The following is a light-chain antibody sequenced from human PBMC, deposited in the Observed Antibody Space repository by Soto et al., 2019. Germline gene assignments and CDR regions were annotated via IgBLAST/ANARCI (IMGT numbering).Light chain of an antibody. V-gene: IGLV2-8*01. CDR3: SSYAGSNKV. CDR2: EVS. J-gene: IGLJ1*01. Sequence: QSVLAQPASVSGSPGQSITISCTGTTSDVGGYNYVSWHQQHPGKAPKVLIYEVSKRPSGVPDRFSGSKSGNTASLTVSGLQAEDEADYYCSSYAGSNKVFGTGNKVTVL. CDR1: TSDVGGYNY.